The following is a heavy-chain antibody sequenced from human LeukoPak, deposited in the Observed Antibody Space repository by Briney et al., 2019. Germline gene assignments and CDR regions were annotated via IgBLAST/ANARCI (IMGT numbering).Heavy chain of an antibody. V-gene: IGHV3-11*05. CDR3: ARDGAAAGPDRADFDY. CDR2: ISGNTFYT. Sequence: PGGSLRLSCAASGFTFSDYYMSWIRQAPGKGLEWVSYISGNTFYTNYADSVEGRFTISRDNAKNPLYLQMNSLRADDTAVYYCARDGAAAGPDRADFDYWGQGTLVTVSS. D-gene: IGHD6-13*01. CDR1: GFTFSDYY. J-gene: IGHJ4*02.